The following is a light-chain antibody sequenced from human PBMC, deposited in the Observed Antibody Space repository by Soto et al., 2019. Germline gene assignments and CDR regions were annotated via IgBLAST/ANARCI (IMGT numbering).Light chain of an antibody. V-gene: IGKV3-15*01. CDR3: QQYNNWPPPYT. CDR1: QSVSSN. J-gene: IGKJ2*01. Sequence: EIVMTQSPATLSVSPGERATLSCRASQSVSSNLAWYQQKPGQAPRLLIYGASTRATGIPARFSGSGSGTEFTLTISSLQSEAVAVYYCQQYNNWPPPYTFGQGTKLEIK. CDR2: GAS.